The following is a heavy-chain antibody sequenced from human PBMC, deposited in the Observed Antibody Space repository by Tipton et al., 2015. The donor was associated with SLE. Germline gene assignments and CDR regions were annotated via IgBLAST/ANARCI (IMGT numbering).Heavy chain of an antibody. D-gene: IGHD3-10*01. CDR1: GFAFDDYA. CDR3: AKPASPFTLVRTPNFDN. Sequence: VQLVQSGGGLVQAGGSLRLSCTASGFAFDDYAIHWVRQGPGKGLEWVSVISWDGVMSYYADSVKGRFAISRDNSENSVYLQLNGLRAEDTALYFCAKPASPFTLVRTPNFDNWGQGTLVIVSS. CDR2: ISWDGVMS. V-gene: IGHV3-43D*03. J-gene: IGHJ4*02.